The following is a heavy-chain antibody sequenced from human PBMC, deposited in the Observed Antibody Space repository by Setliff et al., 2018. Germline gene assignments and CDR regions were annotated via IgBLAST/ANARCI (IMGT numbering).Heavy chain of an antibody. CDR1: GGSISSGTYY. J-gene: IGHJ4*02. D-gene: IGHD6-6*01. CDR3: ARGSRIAGRAIDF. V-gene: IGHV4-39*07. CDR2: INHSGST. Sequence: SETLSLTCTVSGGSISSGTYYWSWIRQPPGKGLEWIVEINHSGSTNYNPSLKGRVTISVDTSKNQLSLKVNSVTAADTAVYYCARGSRIAGRAIDFWGQGTLVTVSS.